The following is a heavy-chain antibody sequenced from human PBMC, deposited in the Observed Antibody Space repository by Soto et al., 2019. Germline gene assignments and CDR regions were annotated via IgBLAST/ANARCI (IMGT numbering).Heavy chain of an antibody. J-gene: IGHJ6*02. CDR2: IYHSGST. CDR3: ARAMVEEMFGVVKNYYYYGMDV. V-gene: IGHV4-30-2*01. CDR1: GGSISSGGYS. D-gene: IGHD3-3*01. Sequence: PSETLSLTCAVSGGSISSGGYSWSWIRQPPGKGLEWIGYIYHSGSTYYNPSLKSRVTISVDRSKNQFSLKLSSVTAADTAVYYCARAMVEEMFGVVKNYYYYGMDVWGQGTTVTVSS.